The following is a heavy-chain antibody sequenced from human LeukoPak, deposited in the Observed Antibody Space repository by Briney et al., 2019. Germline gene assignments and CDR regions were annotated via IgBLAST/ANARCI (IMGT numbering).Heavy chain of an antibody. CDR1: GGSFSGYY. Sequence: SETLSLTCAVYGGSFSGYYWSWIRQPPGKGLEWIGSIYYSGSTYYNPSLKSRLTISVDTSKNQFSLKLSSVTAADTAVYYCATKSGGYTYGHDYWGHGTLVTVSS. CDR3: ATKSGGYTYGHDY. CDR2: IYYSGST. D-gene: IGHD5-18*01. V-gene: IGHV4-34*01. J-gene: IGHJ4*01.